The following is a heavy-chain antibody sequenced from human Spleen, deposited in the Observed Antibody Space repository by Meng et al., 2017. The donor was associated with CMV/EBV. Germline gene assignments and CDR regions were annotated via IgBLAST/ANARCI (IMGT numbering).Heavy chain of an antibody. J-gene: IGHJ4*02. CDR1: GFTFSSYG. V-gene: IGHV3-7*01. CDR3: ARARGSGCLDY. CDR2: IKQDGSEK. D-gene: IGHD3-16*01. Sequence: ETLSLTCAASGFTFSSYGMHWVRQAPGKGLEWVANIKQDGSEKYYVDSVKGRFTISRDNAKNSLNLQMNSLRAEDTAVYYCARARGSGCLDYWGQGTLVTVSS.